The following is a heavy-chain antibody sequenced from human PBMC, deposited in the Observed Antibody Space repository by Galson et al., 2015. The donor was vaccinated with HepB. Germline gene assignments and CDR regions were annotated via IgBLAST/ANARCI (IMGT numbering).Heavy chain of an antibody. CDR2: IIPIFGTA. CDR3: ARDPTRDNYYDSSGYYTDLPPRYYYYGMDV. V-gene: IGHV1-69*13. D-gene: IGHD3-22*01. J-gene: IGHJ6*02. CDR1: GGTFSSYA. Sequence: SVKVSCKASGGTFSSYAISWVRQAPGQGLEWMGGIIPIFGTANYAQKFQGRVTITADESTSTAYMELSSLRSEDTAVYYCARDPTRDNYYDSSGYYTDLPPRYYYYGMDVWGQGTTVTVSS.